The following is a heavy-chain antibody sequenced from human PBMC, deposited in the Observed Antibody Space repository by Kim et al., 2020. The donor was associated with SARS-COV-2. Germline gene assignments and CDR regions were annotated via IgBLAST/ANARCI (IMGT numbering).Heavy chain of an antibody. Sequence: SQTLSLTCDISGDSVSSNSAAWNWIRQSPSRGLEWLGRTYYRSKWFSDFVVSVESRITINADTSKNQLSLQLNSVIPEDTAVYFCAREATGGLDFFDYWGQGTLVTVSS. CDR2: TYYRSKWFS. CDR3: AREATGGLDFFDY. D-gene: IGHD1-26*01. J-gene: IGHJ4*02. CDR1: GDSVSSNSAA. V-gene: IGHV6-1*01.